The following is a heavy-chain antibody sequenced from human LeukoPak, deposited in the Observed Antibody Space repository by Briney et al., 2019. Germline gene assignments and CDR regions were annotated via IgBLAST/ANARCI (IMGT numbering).Heavy chain of an antibody. CDR2: IYYSGST. D-gene: IGHD6-6*01. CDR3: ASCDSSSSRTFDY. CDR1: GGSISSYY. Sequence: SETLSLTCTVSGGSISSYYWTWIRQPPGKGLEWIGCIYYSGSTNYNPSLKSRVTISVDTSKNQFSLNLRSVTAADTAVYYCASCDSSSSRTFDYWGQGTLVTVSS. V-gene: IGHV4-59*08. J-gene: IGHJ4*02.